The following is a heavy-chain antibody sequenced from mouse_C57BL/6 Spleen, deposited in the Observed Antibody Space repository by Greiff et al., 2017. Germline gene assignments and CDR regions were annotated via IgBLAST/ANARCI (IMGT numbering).Heavy chain of an antibody. J-gene: IGHJ2*01. Sequence: QVQLQQSGAELVRPGASVTLSCKASGYTFTDYEMHWVKQTPVHGLEWIGAIDPETGGTASNQKFKGKAILTADKSSSTAYMELRSLTSEDSAVYYCTREAGTGVYYFDYWGQGTTRTVSS. CDR3: TREAGTGVYYFDY. D-gene: IGHD4-1*01. CDR1: GYTFTDYE. V-gene: IGHV1-15*01. CDR2: IDPETGGT.